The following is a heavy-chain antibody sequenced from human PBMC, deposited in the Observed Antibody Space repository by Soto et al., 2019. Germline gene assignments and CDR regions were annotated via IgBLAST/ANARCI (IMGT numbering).Heavy chain of an antibody. CDR2: IYTSGST. Sequence: SETLSLTCTVSGGSISSYYWSWIRQSAGKGLEWIGRIYTSGSTNYSPSLKSRVTMSVDTSKNQFSLKLSSVTAADTAVYYCARDKTGSWSPPMNWFDPWGQGTLVTVSS. J-gene: IGHJ5*02. V-gene: IGHV4-4*07. CDR1: GGSISSYY. CDR3: ARDKTGSWSPPMNWFDP. D-gene: IGHD6-13*01.